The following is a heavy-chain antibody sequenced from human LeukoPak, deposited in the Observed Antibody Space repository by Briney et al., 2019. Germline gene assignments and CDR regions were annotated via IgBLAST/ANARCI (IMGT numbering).Heavy chain of an antibody. D-gene: IGHD2-21*02. J-gene: IGHJ4*02. CDR2: ISGGGDIT. CDR3: VREDTPATANY. CDR1: GGSISSSY. V-gene: IGHV3-23*01. Sequence: ETLSLTCTVSGGSISSSYWSWIRQPPGKGLEWVSAISGGGDITYYADSVTGRFTISRDNSKDTLFLQMHSLRPGDTAVYYCVREDTPATANYWGQGTLVTISS.